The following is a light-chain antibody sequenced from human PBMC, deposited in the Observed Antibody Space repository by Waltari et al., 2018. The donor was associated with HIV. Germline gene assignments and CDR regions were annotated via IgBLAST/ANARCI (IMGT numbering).Light chain of an antibody. CDR2: STN. Sequence: QTVVIQEPSLSVSPGGTVTLTCGLSSGSVSTSYYPRWYQQTPGQATRTLIYSTNTRSSGVPDRFSGSILGNKAALTITGAQADDESDYYCVLYMGSGISVFGGGTKLTVL. V-gene: IGLV8-61*01. J-gene: IGLJ2*01. CDR1: SGSVSTSYY. CDR3: VLYMGSGISV.